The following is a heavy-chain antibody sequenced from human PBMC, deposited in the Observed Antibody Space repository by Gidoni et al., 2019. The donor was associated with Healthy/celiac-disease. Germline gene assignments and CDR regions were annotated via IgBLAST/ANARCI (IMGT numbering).Heavy chain of an antibody. V-gene: IGHV3-20*04. CDR1: GFTFDDYC. CDR2: INWNGGST. J-gene: IGHJ4*02. D-gene: IGHD3-22*01. CDR3: ARSHKPYYYDSSGYYYDY. Sequence: EVQLVESGGGVVRPGGSLSLSCAASGFTFDDYCMSWVRQAPGKGLEWVSGINWNGGSTGYADSVKGRFTISRDNAKNSLYLQMNSLRAEDTALYYCARSHKPYYYDSSGYYYDYWGQGTLVTVSS.